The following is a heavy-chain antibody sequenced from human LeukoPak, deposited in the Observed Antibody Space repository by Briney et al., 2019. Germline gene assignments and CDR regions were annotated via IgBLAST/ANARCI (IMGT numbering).Heavy chain of an antibody. D-gene: IGHD4-17*01. CDR3: VRPNGDYARGGLEI. CDR2: IWYDGNSQ. CDR1: GFSFSSYG. V-gene: IGHV3-33*08. J-gene: IGHJ3*02. Sequence: GRSLRLSCAASGFSFSSYGIHWVRQAPGKGLDWVAVIWYDGNSQYYADSVKGRFTISRDNSKNTVYLQMNSLTAEDAAIYYCVRPNGDYARGGLEIWGQGTVVTVSS.